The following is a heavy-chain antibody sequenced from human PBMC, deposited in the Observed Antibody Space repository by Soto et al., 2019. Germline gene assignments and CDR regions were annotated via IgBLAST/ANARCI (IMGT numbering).Heavy chain of an antibody. Sequence: GGSLRLSCAASGFTFSSYAMSWVRQAPGKGLEWVSAISGSGGSTYYADSVKGRFTISRDNSKNTLYLQMNSLRAEDTAVYYCAKLNRPGYCSGGSCYFVSYWGQGTLVTVSS. J-gene: IGHJ4*02. CDR1: GFTFSSYA. D-gene: IGHD2-15*01. CDR2: ISGSGGST. V-gene: IGHV3-23*01. CDR3: AKLNRPGYCSGGSCYFVSY.